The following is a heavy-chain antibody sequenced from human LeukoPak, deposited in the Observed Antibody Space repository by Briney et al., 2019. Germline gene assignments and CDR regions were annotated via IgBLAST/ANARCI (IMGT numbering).Heavy chain of an antibody. CDR1: GYTFTGYY. Sequence: ASVKVSCKASGYTFTGYYMHWVRRAPGQGLEWMGRINPNSGGTNYAQKFQGRVTMTRDTSISTAYMELSRLRSDDTAVYYCARERYSGYDYHQDWGQGTLVTVSS. D-gene: IGHD5-12*01. CDR2: INPNSGGT. V-gene: IGHV1-2*06. CDR3: ARERYSGYDYHQD. J-gene: IGHJ4*02.